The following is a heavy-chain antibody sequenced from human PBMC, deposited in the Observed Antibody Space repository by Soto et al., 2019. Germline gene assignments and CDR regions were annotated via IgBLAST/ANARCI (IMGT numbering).Heavy chain of an antibody. J-gene: IGHJ5*02. CDR2: IIPIFGTA. CDR1: GGTFSSYA. D-gene: IGHD6-19*01. Sequence: ASVKVSCKASGGTFSSYAISWVRQAPGQGLVWMGGIIPIFGTANYAQKFQGRVTITADESTSTAYMELSSLRSEDTAVYYCAREPRLVGNPNWSDPWGQGTLVTVSS. CDR3: AREPRLVGNPNWSDP. V-gene: IGHV1-69*13.